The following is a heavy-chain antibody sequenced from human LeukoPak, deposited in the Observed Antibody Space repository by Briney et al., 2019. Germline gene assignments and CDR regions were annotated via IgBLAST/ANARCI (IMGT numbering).Heavy chain of an antibody. Sequence: SETLSLTCTVSGGSISSYYWSWIRQPAGKELEWIGRIYTTGSTNYNPSLKSRVTMSVDTSKNQLSLKLSSVTAADTAVYYCARETSYGDYDKWGQGTLVTVSS. V-gene: IGHV4-4*07. D-gene: IGHD4-17*01. CDR1: GGSISSYY. CDR2: IYTTGST. J-gene: IGHJ4*02. CDR3: ARETSYGDYDK.